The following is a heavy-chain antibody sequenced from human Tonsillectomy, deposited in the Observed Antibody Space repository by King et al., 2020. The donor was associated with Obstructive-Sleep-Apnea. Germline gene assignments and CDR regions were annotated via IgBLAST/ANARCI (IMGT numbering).Heavy chain of an antibody. Sequence: TLQESGPTLVKPTQTLTLTCTFSGFSLSTSGVGMGWIRQPPGKALEWLALIYWDDDKRYSPSLKTRLTITKDTSKNQVLLTMTNMDPVDTATYYCTSREFYYDSFDYWGQGTLVTVSS. V-gene: IGHV2-5*02. CDR3: TSREFYYDSFDY. CDR1: GFSLSTSGVG. J-gene: IGHJ4*02. D-gene: IGHD3-22*01. CDR2: IYWDDDK.